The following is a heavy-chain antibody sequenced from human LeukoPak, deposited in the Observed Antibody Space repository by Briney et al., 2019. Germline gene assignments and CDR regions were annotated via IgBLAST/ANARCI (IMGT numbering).Heavy chain of an antibody. V-gene: IGHV3-23*01. CDR2: ISGSGGST. CDR3: AKDLKDMDV. J-gene: IGHJ6*03. CDR1: GFTFSGYA. Sequence: PGGSLRLSCAASGFTFSGYAMGWVRQAPGKGLEWVSSISGSGGSTYYADSVKGRFTISRDNSKNTLYLQMNSLRAEDTAVYYCAKDLKDMDVWGKGTTVTVSS.